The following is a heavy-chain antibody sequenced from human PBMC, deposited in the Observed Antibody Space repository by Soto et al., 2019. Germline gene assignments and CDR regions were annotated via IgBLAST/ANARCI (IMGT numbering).Heavy chain of an antibody. CDR3: AKRVYSSGWTGGFEY. Sequence: EVQLLESGGGLVQPGGSLRLSCAASGFTFSSYAMSWVRQAPGKGLEWVSGISDSGVSTYYADSVKGRFTISRDNSKNTRDGQMNSMRVEDTAVYYCAKRVYSSGWTGGFEYWGQGTLVTVSS. CDR1: GFTFSSYA. CDR2: ISDSGVST. J-gene: IGHJ4*02. V-gene: IGHV3-23*01. D-gene: IGHD6-19*01.